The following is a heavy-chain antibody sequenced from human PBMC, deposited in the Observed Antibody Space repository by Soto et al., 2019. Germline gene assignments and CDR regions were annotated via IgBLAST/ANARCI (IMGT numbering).Heavy chain of an antibody. D-gene: IGHD2-15*01. V-gene: IGHV4-61*01. CDR2: VYYSGTT. CDR1: GGSVSSGSYY. CDR3: ARDPFLCSSGSCYSNWFDP. J-gene: IGHJ5*02. Sequence: PSETLSLTCTVSGGSVSSGSYYWSWIRQPPGKVLEWVAYVYYSGTTNYNPSLKSRVTMSVDTSRNQFSLELTSVTAADTAVYHCARDPFLCSSGSCYSNWFDPWGQGTLVTVSS.